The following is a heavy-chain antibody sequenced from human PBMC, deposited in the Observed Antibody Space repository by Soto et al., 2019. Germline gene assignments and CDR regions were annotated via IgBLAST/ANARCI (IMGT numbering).Heavy chain of an antibody. CDR3: ATRNPYCSSSSCYASPFDY. Sequence: PSETLSLTCTVSGGSISSGGYYWSWIRQHPGKGLEWIGYIYYSGSTDYNSSLKSRVTISVDTSKNQFSLNLSSVTAADTAVYYCATRNPYCSSSSCYASPFDYWGQGTLVTVSS. CDR1: GGSISSGGYY. CDR2: IYYSGST. V-gene: IGHV4-31*03. J-gene: IGHJ4*02. D-gene: IGHD2-2*01.